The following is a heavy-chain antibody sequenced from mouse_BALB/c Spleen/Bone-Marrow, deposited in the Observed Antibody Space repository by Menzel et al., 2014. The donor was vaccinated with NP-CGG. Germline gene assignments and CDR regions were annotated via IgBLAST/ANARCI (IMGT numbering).Heavy chain of an antibody. D-gene: IGHD4-1*01. CDR2: ILPGSGST. CDR3: ARKLGDY. CDR1: GFTFSSYW. J-gene: IGHJ3*01. Sequence: VQLQQPGAELMKPGASVKISCKATGFTFSSYWIEWVKQRPGHGLEWIGEILPGSGSTNYNEKFKGKATFTADTSSNTAYMQLSSLTSEDSAVYYCARKLGDYWGQGTLVTVSA. V-gene: IGHV1-9*01.